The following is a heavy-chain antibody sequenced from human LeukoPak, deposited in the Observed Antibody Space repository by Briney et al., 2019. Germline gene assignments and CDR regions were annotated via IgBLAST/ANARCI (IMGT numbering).Heavy chain of an antibody. CDR2: ISYDGSNK. CDR1: GFTFSSYA. Sequence: GGSLRLSCAASGFTFSSYAMHWVRQAPGKGLEWVAVISYDGSNKYYADSVKGRFTISRDNSKNTLYLQMNSLRAEDTAVYYCARDSASGHCSGGSCYPFYYYYYGMDVWGQGTTVTVSS. V-gene: IGHV3-30-3*01. D-gene: IGHD2-15*01. J-gene: IGHJ6*02. CDR3: ARDSASGHCSGGSCYPFYYYYYGMDV.